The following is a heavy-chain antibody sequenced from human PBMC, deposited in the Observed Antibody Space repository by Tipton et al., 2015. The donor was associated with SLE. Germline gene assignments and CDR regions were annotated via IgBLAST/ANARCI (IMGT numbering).Heavy chain of an antibody. CDR2: FYHRGTT. CDR3: ARGGTGDGRNPFDP. D-gene: IGHD4-23*01. Sequence: TLSLTCTVSLYSIGSGFYWDWVRQAPGKGLEWIGNFYHRGTTYYNPSLKSRVTISVDTSKNQFSLNLRSVTAADTAVYYCARGGTGDGRNPFDPWGQGTLVTVSS. V-gene: IGHV4-38-2*02. CDR1: LYSIGSGFY. J-gene: IGHJ5*02.